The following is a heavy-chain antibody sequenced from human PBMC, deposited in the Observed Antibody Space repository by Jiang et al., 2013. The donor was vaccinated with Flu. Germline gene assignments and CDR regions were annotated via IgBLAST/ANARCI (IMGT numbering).Heavy chain of an antibody. CDR1: GFSLSNARMG. CDR3: ARTFLTYSSGWHIDY. J-gene: IGHJ4*02. D-gene: IGHD6-19*01. V-gene: IGHV2-26*01. CDR2: IFSNDEK. Sequence: KPTQTLTLTCTVSGFSLSNARMGVSWIRQPPGKALEWLAHIFSNDEKSYSTSLKSRLTISKDTSKSQVVLTMTNMDPVDTATYYCARTFLTYSSGWHIDYWGQGTLVTVSS.